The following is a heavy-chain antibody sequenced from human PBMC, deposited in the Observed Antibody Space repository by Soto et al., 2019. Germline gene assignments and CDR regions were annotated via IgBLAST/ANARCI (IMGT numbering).Heavy chain of an antibody. CDR3: ARNGVGGNPMLFDP. D-gene: IGHD6-19*01. CDR2: ISAYNGNT. J-gene: IGHJ5*02. CDR1: GYTFTSYG. Sequence: GGPVKVSRKASGYTFTSYGISWGRQAPGQGLEWMGWISAYNGNTNYAQKLQGRVTMTTDTSTSTAYMELRSLRSDDTAVYYCARNGVGGNPMLFDPWGQGTLVTVSS. V-gene: IGHV1-18*01.